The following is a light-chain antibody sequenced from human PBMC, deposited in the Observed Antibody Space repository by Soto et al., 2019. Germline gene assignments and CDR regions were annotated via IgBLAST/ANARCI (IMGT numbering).Light chain of an antibody. J-gene: IGLJ1*01. Sequence: QSALTQPPSASGSPGQSVTISCTGTSSDIGGYNSVSWYQQHPGKAPRLMIYEVSNRPSGVSNRFSGSKSGNTASLTISGLQAEDEADYYRSSYTSSSTPYVFGTGTKVTVL. CDR2: EVS. CDR3: SSYTSSSTPYV. V-gene: IGLV2-14*01. CDR1: SSDIGGYNS.